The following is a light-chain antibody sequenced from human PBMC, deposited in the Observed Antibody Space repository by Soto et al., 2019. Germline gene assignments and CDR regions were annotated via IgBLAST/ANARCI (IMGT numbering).Light chain of an antibody. J-gene: IGKJ5*01. CDR1: HSISTY. CDR3: QQYYSIPIT. CDR2: AAS. Sequence: DIQMTQSPSSLSASVGDRVTITCRASHSISTYLNWYHQKPGKAPDLLIYAASSLQSGVPSRFSGSGSGTDFTLTITGLHPEDFATYYCQQYYSIPITFGQWTRLEIK. V-gene: IGKV1-39*01.